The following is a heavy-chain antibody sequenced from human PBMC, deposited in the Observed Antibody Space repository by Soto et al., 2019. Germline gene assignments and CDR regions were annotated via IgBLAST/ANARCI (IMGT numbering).Heavy chain of an antibody. J-gene: IGHJ6*02. CDR1: GGTFSSYA. Sequence: QVQLVQSGAEVKKPGSSVKVSCKASGGTFSSYAISWVRQAPGQGLEWMGGIIPIFGTANYAQKFQGRVKITADDSTSTAYMELSSLRSEDTAVYYCARGVDIVVVPAAMPGYYYYGMDVWGQGTTVTVSS. D-gene: IGHD2-2*03. CDR2: IIPIFGTA. V-gene: IGHV1-69*01. CDR3: ARGVDIVVVPAAMPGYYYYGMDV.